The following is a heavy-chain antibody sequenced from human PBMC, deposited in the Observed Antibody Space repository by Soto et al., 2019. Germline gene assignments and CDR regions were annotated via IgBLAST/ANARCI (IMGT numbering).Heavy chain of an antibody. D-gene: IGHD2-21*02. CDR3: VRDLRDFGGDVGYFDY. V-gene: IGHV1-18*01. J-gene: IGHJ4*02. Sequence: QVQLVQSGAEVKRPGASVKVSCTASGYTFTNFGVTWVRQAPGQGLEWMSWISPETGKTYCARKLQGRVTMTTDTSTSTAYMELGSLRSDDTAVYYCVRDLRDFGGDVGYFDYWGQGPLVIVSS. CDR1: GYTFTNFG. CDR2: ISPETGKT.